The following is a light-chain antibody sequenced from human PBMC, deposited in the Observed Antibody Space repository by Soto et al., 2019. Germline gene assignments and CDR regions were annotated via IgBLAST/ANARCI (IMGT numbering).Light chain of an antibody. V-gene: IGLV2-14*01. CDR1: SSDFGGYNY. CDR2: DVS. CDR3: SSYTSSSLLYV. Sequence: QSALTQPASVSGSPGQSITISCTGTSSDFGGYNYVSWYQQHPGKAPKLMIYDVSNRPSGVSNRFSGSKSGNTASLTISGLQAEDEADYYCSSYTSSSLLYVFGTGTKVTVL. J-gene: IGLJ1*01.